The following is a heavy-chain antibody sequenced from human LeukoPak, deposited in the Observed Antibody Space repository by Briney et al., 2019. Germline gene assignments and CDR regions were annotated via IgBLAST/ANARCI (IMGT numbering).Heavy chain of an antibody. CDR2: INPSGGST. J-gene: IGHJ6*03. D-gene: IGHD3-3*01. Sequence: ASVKVSCKASGYTFTSYYMHWVRQAPGQGLEWMGIINPSGGSTSYAQKFQGRVTITADESTSTAYMELSSLRSEDTAVYYCARGVTIFGVVIPVGHYYYYYMDVWGKGTTVTVSS. CDR3: ARGVTIFGVVIPVGHYYYYYMDV. V-gene: IGHV1-46*01. CDR1: GYTFTSYY.